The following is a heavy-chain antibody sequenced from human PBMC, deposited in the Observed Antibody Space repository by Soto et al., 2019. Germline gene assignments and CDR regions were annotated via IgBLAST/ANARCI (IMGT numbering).Heavy chain of an antibody. Sequence: SVKVSCKASGGTFSSYAISWVRQAPGQGLEWMGGIIPIFGTANYAQKFQGRVTITADESTSTAYMELSSLRSEDTAVYYCARSVDTAMAGPDYWGQGTLVTVSS. CDR2: IIPIFGTA. CDR3: ARSVDTAMAGPDY. J-gene: IGHJ4*02. CDR1: GGTFSSYA. D-gene: IGHD5-18*01. V-gene: IGHV1-69*13.